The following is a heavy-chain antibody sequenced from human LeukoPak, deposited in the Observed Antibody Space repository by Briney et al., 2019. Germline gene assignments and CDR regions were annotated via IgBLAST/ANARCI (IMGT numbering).Heavy chain of an antibody. D-gene: IGHD2-2*01. J-gene: IGHJ6*02. V-gene: IGHV1-69*13. CDR2: IIPIFGTA. Sequence: SVKVSCKASGGTFSSHAISWVRQAPGQGLEWMGGIIPIFGTANYAQKFQGRVTITADESTSTAYMELSSLRSEDTAVYYCARGALGYCSSTSCYWYYYYGMDVWGQGTTVTVSS. CDR3: ARGALGYCSSTSCYWYYYYGMDV. CDR1: GGTFSSHA.